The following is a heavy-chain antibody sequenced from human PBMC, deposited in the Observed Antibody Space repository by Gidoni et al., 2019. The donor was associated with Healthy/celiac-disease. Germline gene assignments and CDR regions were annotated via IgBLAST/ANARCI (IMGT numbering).Heavy chain of an antibody. V-gene: IGHV4-59*08. D-gene: IGHD6-6*01. Sequence: QVQLQESGTGLVKPSETLSLTCTVSGGSISSYYWSWIRQPPGKGLEWMGYIYYSGSTNYNPSLKSRVTISVDTSKNQFSLKLISVTAADTAVYYCASIAARPGYYGMDVWGQGTTVTVSS. CDR1: GGSISSYY. J-gene: IGHJ6*02. CDR2: IYYSGST. CDR3: ASIAARPGYYGMDV.